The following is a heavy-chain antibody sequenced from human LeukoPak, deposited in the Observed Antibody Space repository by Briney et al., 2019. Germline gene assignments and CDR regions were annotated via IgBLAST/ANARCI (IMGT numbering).Heavy chain of an antibody. CDR3: ARAGGYCSGGSCYSASNGMDV. J-gene: IGHJ6*02. D-gene: IGHD2-15*01. Sequence: ASVKVSCKASGYTFTSYAMHWVRQAPGQRLEWMGWINAGNGNTKYSQKFQGRVTIPRDTSASTAYMELSSLRSEDTAVYYCARAGGYCSGGSCYSASNGMDVWGQGTTVTVSS. CDR1: GYTFTSYA. V-gene: IGHV1-3*01. CDR2: INAGNGNT.